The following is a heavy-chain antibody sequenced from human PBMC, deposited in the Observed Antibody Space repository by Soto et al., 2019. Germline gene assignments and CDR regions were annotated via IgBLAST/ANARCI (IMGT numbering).Heavy chain of an antibody. CDR1: GFSLSTYGVG. CDR3: AHVFNSNSGSYRYFDY. CDR2: VYWDDDK. D-gene: IGHD3-16*02. Sequence: QITLKESGPTLVNPTQTLTLTCTFSGFSLSTYGVGVGWIRQPPGKALEWLALVYWDDDKRYSPSLRSRLTITKDTSKNQVVLTMTNMDPVDTATFYCAHVFNSNSGSYRYFDYWGQGTLVTVSS. J-gene: IGHJ4*02. V-gene: IGHV2-5*02.